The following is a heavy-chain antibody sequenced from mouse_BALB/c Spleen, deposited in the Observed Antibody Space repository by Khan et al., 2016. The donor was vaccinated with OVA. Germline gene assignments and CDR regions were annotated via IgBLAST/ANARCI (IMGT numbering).Heavy chain of an antibody. V-gene: IGHV1-77*01. CDR1: GYTFSDYV. CDR2: IYPGSGST. J-gene: IGHJ3*01. CDR3: ARSYDGAWFTY. Sequence: QIQLVQPGPELVKPGASVKMSCKASGYTFSDYVISWVKLRTGQGLEWIGEIYPGSGSTYYNEKFKGKATLTADKPSSTAYMQLSSLTSEDSAVYFCARSYDGAWFTYWGQGTLVTVS. D-gene: IGHD1-1*01.